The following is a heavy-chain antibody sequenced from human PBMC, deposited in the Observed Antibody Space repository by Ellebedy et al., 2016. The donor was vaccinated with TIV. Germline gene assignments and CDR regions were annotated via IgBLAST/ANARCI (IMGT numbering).Heavy chain of an antibody. CDR3: VKGTRKSVTTSLDY. D-gene: IGHD4-17*01. Sequence: GESLKISCAASGFTFDDFAMHWVRQAPGKGLEWVSLISWDGGKTNYADSARGRFTISRDNGTDSLYLQMNSLRPEDTAFYYCVKGTRKSVTTSLDYWGQGTLVTVSS. J-gene: IGHJ4*02. CDR1: GFTFDDFA. CDR2: ISWDGGKT. V-gene: IGHV3-43D*03.